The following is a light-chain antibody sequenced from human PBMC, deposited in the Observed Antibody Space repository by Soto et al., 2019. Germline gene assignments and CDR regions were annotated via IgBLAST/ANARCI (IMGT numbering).Light chain of an antibody. CDR2: GNN. CDR3: QSFDTNLRGSV. J-gene: IGLJ3*02. Sequence: QSVLTQPPSVSGAPGQRGTLSFSGTSSNIASGYDVHWYHHLPGTAPKLLIFGNNNRPSGVPARFSASRSETSASLAITGVQSEDEAGYCCQSFDTNLRGSVFGAGIELSVL. CDR1: SSNIASGYD. V-gene: IGLV1-40*01.